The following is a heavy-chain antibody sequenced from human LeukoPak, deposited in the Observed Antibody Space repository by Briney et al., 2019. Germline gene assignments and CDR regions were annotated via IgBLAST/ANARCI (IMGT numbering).Heavy chain of an antibody. J-gene: IGHJ4*02. D-gene: IGHD3-16*01. Sequence: SETLSLTCTVSGGSISSYYWSWIRQPPGKGLEWIGYIYYSGSTSYNPSLKSRVTISADTSKNQFSLKLNSLTTADTAVYYCTRGAGWLIDYWGQGILVTVSS. CDR2: IYYSGST. CDR3: TRGAGWLIDY. CDR1: GGSISSYY. V-gene: IGHV4-59*01.